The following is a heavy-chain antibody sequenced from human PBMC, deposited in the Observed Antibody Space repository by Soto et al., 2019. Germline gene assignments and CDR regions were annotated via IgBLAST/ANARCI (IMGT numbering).Heavy chain of an antibody. V-gene: IGHV1-18*04. Sequence: QVQLVQSGAEVKKPGASVKVSCKASGYTFTSYGISWVRQAPGQGLEWMGWISAYNGNTNYAQKLQGRVTMTTDTSTSTAYMELRSLRSDDTAVYYCARTQRDSTSWPYYYYYGMDVWGQGTTVTVSS. CDR1: GYTFTSYG. CDR2: ISAYNGNT. J-gene: IGHJ6*02. D-gene: IGHD2-2*01. CDR3: ARTQRDSTSWPYYYYYGMDV.